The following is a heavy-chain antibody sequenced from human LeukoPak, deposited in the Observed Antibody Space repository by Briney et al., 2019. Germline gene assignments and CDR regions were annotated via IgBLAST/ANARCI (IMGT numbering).Heavy chain of an antibody. Sequence: GGSLRLSCAASGFTFSSYSMNWVRQAPGKGLEWISYISSSSNTVYYADSVKGRFTISRDNAKNSLFLQMNSLRAEDTAVYYCARRYYYDSSGFLYWGQGTLVTVSS. J-gene: IGHJ4*02. CDR3: ARRYYYDSSGFLY. CDR2: ISSSSNTV. V-gene: IGHV3-48*01. CDR1: GFTFSSYS. D-gene: IGHD3-22*01.